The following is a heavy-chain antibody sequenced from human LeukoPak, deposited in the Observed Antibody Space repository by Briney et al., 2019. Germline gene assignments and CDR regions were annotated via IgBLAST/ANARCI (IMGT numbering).Heavy chain of an antibody. D-gene: IGHD3-3*01. J-gene: IGHJ4*02. V-gene: IGHV1-18*01. CDR1: GYTFTSYG. Sequence: ASVKVSCKASGYTFTSYGISWVRQAPGQGLEWMGWISAYNGNTNYAQKLQGRVTMTTDTSTSTAYMGLRSLRSDDTAVYYCARDALYYDFWSGYQYYFDYWGQGTLVTVSS. CDR3: ARDALYYDFWSGYQYYFDY. CDR2: ISAYNGNT.